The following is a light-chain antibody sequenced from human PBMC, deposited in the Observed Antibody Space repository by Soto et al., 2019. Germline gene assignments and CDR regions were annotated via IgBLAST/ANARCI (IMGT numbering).Light chain of an antibody. Sequence: ETVMTQSPPTLPLSPGERAIVSCRASQSIGTYLAWYQQKRGQSPRLLIYDASTRATGIPARFSGSGSGTDFTLTITSLEPEDFAVYYCQQRSNWPPTFGQGTRLEIK. CDR3: QQRSNWPPT. CDR2: DAS. V-gene: IGKV3-11*01. CDR1: QSIGTY. J-gene: IGKJ5*01.